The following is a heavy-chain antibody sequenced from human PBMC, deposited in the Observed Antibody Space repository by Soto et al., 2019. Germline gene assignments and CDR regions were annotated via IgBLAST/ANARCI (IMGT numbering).Heavy chain of an antibody. CDR2: ISSSSSVI. CDR3: ATARGQRRYCYCYMDV. V-gene: IGHV3-48*01. CDR1: GFILSDCA. Sequence: GGSLRLSCATSGFILSDCAMNWVRQAPGKGLEWVSYISSSSSVIDYADSVKGRFTVSRDNARNSLYLQMNCLRAEDTAVYYCATARGQRRYCYCYMDVWGKGTTVTVSS. D-gene: IGHD3-10*01. J-gene: IGHJ6*03.